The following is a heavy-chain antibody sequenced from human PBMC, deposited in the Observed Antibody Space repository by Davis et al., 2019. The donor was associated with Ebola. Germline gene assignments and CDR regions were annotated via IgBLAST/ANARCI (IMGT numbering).Heavy chain of an antibody. V-gene: IGHV4-59*12. CDR1: GGSISSYY. CDR3: ARGYANWFDP. CDR2: IYYSGST. Sequence: MPSETLSLTCTVSGGSISSYYWSWIRQPPGKGLEWIGYIYYSGSTNYNPSLKSRVTISVDKSKNQFSLKLSSVTAADTAVYYCARGYANWFDPWGQGTLVTASS. J-gene: IGHJ5*02. D-gene: IGHD1-1*01.